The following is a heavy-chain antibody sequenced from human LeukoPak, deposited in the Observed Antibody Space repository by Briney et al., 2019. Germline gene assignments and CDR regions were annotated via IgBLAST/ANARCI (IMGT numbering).Heavy chain of an antibody. D-gene: IGHD3-3*01. CDR1: GGSISSGGYS. J-gene: IGHJ4*02. Sequence: SQTLSLTCAVSGGSISSGGYSWSRIRQPPGKGLEWIGYIYYSGSTYYNPSLKSRVTISVDTSKNQFSLKLSSVTAADTAVYYCARGDFWSGYYAPFDYWGQGTLVTVSS. V-gene: IGHV4-30-2*05. CDR3: ARGDFWSGYYAPFDY. CDR2: IYYSGST.